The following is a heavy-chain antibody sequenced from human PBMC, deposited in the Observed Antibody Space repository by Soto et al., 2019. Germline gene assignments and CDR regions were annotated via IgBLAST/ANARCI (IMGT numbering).Heavy chain of an antibody. CDR3: AKDQGSSWSEIDY. Sequence: EVQLLESGGGLVQPGGSLRLSCAASGFTFSNYAVTWVRQAPGKGLEWVSTISGSGGSTYYADSVKGRFTISRDNSKTTLYLQLNSLRAEDTAVYYCAKDQGSSWSEIDYWGQVTLVTVSS. D-gene: IGHD6-13*01. V-gene: IGHV3-23*01. CDR2: ISGSGGST. CDR1: GFTFSNYA. J-gene: IGHJ4*02.